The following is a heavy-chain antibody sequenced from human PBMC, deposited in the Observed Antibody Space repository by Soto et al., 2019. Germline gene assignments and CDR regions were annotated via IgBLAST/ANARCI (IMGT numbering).Heavy chain of an antibody. V-gene: IGHV1-46*01. Sequence: QVQLVQSGAEVKKPGASVKVSCKASGYTFTSYYMHWVRQPPGQGLEWMGIINPSGGSTSYAQQFQGRVTMTSNTSTSTVYMELSSLRSEDTAVYYCARDGYNCVDYWGQGTLVTVSS. CDR1: GYTFTSYY. J-gene: IGHJ4*02. D-gene: IGHD5-12*01. CDR2: INPSGGST. CDR3: ARDGYNCVDY.